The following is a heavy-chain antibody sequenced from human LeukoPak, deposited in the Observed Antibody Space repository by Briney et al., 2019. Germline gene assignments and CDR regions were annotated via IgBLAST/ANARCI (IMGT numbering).Heavy chain of an antibody. D-gene: IGHD3-16*02. Sequence: KSSETLSLTCAVYGGSFSGYYWSWIRQPPGKGLEWIGEINHSGSTNYNPSLKSRVTISVDTSKNQFSLKLSSVTAADTAVYYCARGRYYDYVWRSYRRINFDRRIDYWGQGTLVTVSS. CDR3: ARGRYYDYVWRSYRRINFDRRIDY. V-gene: IGHV4-34*01. CDR2: INHSGST. CDR1: GGSFSGYY. J-gene: IGHJ4*02.